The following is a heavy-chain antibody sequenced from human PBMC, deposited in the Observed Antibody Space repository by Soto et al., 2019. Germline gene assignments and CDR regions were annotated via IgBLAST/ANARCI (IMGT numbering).Heavy chain of an antibody. CDR1: GGSIRPYY. CDR3: ARGPPLGY. Sequence: PSETLSLACTVSGGSIRPYYWSWIRQPPGKGLECIGYIYHSVSTYYNPSLKSRVTISVDRSKNQFSLKLNSVTAADTAVYYCARGPPLGYWGQGTLVTVSS. J-gene: IGHJ4*02. CDR2: IYHSVST. V-gene: IGHV4-30-2*01.